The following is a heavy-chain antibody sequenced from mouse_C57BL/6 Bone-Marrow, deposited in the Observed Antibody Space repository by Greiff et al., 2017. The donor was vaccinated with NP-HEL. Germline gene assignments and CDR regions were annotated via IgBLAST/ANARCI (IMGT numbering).Heavy chain of an antibody. CDR3: AILLRRYLD. CDR1: GYAFSSSW. Sequence: QVQLQQSGPELVKPGASVKISCKASGYAFSSSWMNWVKQRPGKGLEWIGRIYPGDGATNYNGKFKGKATLTADKSSSTAYMQLSSLTSEDAAVYFCAILLRRYLDWGQGTTLTVSS. V-gene: IGHV1-82*01. J-gene: IGHJ2*01. CDR2: IYPGDGAT. D-gene: IGHD1-1*01.